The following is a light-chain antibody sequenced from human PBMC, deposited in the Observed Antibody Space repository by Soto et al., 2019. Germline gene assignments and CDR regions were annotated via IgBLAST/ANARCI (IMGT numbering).Light chain of an antibody. CDR3: LLYYGGAHLV. J-gene: IGLJ2*01. CDR1: TGAVTTGNY. Sequence: QTVVTQEPSLTVSPGGKVTLTCASSTGAVTTGNYPSWFQQKPGQAPTTLIYTTNSRHSWTPARFSGSLLGGKAALTLSGVQPEDEADYYCLLYYGGAHLVFGGGTKLTVL. CDR2: TTN. V-gene: IGLV7-43*01.